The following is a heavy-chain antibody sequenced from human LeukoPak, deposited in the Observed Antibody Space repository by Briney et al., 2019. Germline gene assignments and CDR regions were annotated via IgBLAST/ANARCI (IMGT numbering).Heavy chain of an antibody. J-gene: IGHJ5*02. Sequence: VASVKVSCKASGYSFNDKYLHWVRQAPGQGLEWMGSINPNSGGTNYAQKFQGRVTMTTDTSMSTAYMELSRLTSDDTAVYYCARAGGRSWFDPWGQGTLVTVSS. CDR1: GYSFNDKY. CDR2: INPNSGGT. V-gene: IGHV1-2*02. CDR3: ARAGGRSWFDP.